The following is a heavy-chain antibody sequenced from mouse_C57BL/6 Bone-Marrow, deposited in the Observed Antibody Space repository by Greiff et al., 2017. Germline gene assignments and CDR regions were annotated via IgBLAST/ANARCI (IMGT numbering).Heavy chain of an antibody. CDR2: INPNTGGT. CDR3: ARGGSPYWYFDV. V-gene: IGHV1-42*01. J-gene: IGHJ1*03. Sequence: EVQLQQSGPELVKPGTSVKISCKASGYSFTGYYMNWVKQSPEKSLEWIGEINPNTGGTTYNQNFKAKATLTVDKSSSTAYMQLKSLTSEDSAVYYCARGGSPYWYFDVWGTGTTVTVSS. CDR1: GYSFTGYY.